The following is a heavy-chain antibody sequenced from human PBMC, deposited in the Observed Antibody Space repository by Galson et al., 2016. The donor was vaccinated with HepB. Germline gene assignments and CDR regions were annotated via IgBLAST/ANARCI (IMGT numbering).Heavy chain of an antibody. Sequence: SLRLSCAASGFTFSSYAMSWVRQAPGKGLEWVSAISGSGGSTYYADSVKGRLTISRDNSKNTLYLQMNSLRAEDTAVYYCAKVLGRHVVGVTDYYYGMDVWGRGTTVTVSS. CDR3: AKVLGRHVVGVTDYYYGMDV. D-gene: IGHD2-21*02. V-gene: IGHV3-23*01. CDR2: ISGSGGST. CDR1: GFTFSSYA. J-gene: IGHJ6*02.